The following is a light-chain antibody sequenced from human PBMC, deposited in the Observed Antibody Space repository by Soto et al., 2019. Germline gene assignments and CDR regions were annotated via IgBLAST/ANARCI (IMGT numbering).Light chain of an antibody. CDR1: SSDVGGWPH. CDR2: EVS. V-gene: IGLV2-14*01. Sequence: QSALTQPASVSASPEQSITISCAGTSSDVGGWPHVSWYQQHPGKAPKLVIYEVSNRPSGVSSRFSGSKSGSTASLTISGLQAEDEADYYCSSYTSSSTLVFGGGTKLTVL. CDR3: SSYTSSSTLV. J-gene: IGLJ2*01.